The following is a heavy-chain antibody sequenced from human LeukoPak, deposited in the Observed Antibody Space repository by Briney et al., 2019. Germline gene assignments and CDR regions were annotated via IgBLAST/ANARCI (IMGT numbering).Heavy chain of an antibody. CDR3: AKGSATGYFDY. J-gene: IGHJ4*02. CDR2: ISESGGST. Sequence: GGSLRLSCAASGFTFSSYAMTLVRQAPGKGLEWVSSISESGGSTFYADSVKGRFTISRDNSKNTLYLQLNSLRAEDTAEYYCAKGSATGYFDYWGQGTLVTVST. D-gene: IGHD3-10*01. CDR1: GFTFSSYA. V-gene: IGHV3-23*01.